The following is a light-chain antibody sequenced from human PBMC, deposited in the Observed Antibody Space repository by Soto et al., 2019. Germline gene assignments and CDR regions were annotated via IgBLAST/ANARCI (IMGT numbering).Light chain of an antibody. CDR3: QQRSNWPPIT. CDR1: QSISSN. CDR2: GAS. Sequence: EIVMTQSPATLSVSPGERATLSCRASQSISSNLAWYQQKPGQAPTLLIYGASARATGIPARFSGSGSGTEFTLTISSLEPEDFAVYYCQQRSNWPPITFGQGTRLEIK. J-gene: IGKJ5*01. V-gene: IGKV3-15*01.